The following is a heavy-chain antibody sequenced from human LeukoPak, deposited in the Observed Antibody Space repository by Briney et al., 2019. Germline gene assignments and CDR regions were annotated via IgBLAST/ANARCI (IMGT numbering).Heavy chain of an antibody. D-gene: IGHD3-10*01. V-gene: IGHV3-23*01. CDR1: GFTFTSYA. CDR2: ISGSGGST. CDR3: AKGSGSGSYYKNYFDP. J-gene: IGHJ5*02. Sequence: GGSLRLSCAASGFTFTSYAMSWVRQAPGKGLEWVSAISGSGGSTYYGDSVKGRFTISRDSTKNAMYLQMNSLRAEDTAVYYCAKGSGSGSYYKNYFDPWGQGTLVTVSS.